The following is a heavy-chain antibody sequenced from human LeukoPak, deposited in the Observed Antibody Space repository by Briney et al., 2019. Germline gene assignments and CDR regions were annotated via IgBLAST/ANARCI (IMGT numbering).Heavy chain of an antibody. CDR3: ARLDSCGADSCIDS. V-gene: IGHV4-59*01. J-gene: IGHJ4*02. CDR2: IQASGTT. CDR1: GSSITGFH. D-gene: IGHD2-21*01. Sequence: SETLSLTCSVSGSSITGFHWGWIRQPPGKGLECIGYIQASGTTKHNPSLKSRVTISIDTSKAQFSLNVNSVSAADTAMYYCARLDSCGADSCIDSWGQGNLVIVSS.